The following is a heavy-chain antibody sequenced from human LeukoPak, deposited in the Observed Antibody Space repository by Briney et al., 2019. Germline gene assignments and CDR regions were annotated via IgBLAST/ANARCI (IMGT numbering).Heavy chain of an antibody. CDR3: ARVTVKPNWFDP. Sequence: ASVKVSCKASGYTFTVYYIHWVRQAPGQGLEWMGWINPNSSGTNYAQKFQGRVTMTRDTSISTAYMELSRLRSDDTAVYYCARVTVKPNWFDPWGQGTLVTVSS. CDR2: INPNSSGT. D-gene: IGHD4-17*01. V-gene: IGHV1-2*02. J-gene: IGHJ5*02. CDR1: GYTFTVYY.